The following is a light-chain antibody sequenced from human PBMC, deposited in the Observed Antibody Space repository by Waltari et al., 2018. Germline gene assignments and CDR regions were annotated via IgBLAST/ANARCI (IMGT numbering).Light chain of an antibody. J-gene: IGKJ4*01. CDR1: QSVSSN. V-gene: IGKV3-15*01. Sequence: EIVMTQSPATLSVSPGERATLSCRASQSVSSNLAWYQQRPGQAPRLLIYGASTRATSIPARFSGSGSGTEFTLTISSLQAEEGAVEEGQQEKNGPPLTFGGGTKGESK. CDR3: QQEKNGPPLT. CDR2: GAS.